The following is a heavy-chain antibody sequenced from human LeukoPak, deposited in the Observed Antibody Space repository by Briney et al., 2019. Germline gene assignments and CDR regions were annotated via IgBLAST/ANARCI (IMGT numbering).Heavy chain of an antibody. CDR3: ARDNYGYSSGWYEGVFDY. D-gene: IGHD6-19*01. Sequence: SETLSLTCTVSGGSISSYYWSWIRQPAGKGLEWIGRIYTSGSTNYNPSLKSRVTKSVDTSKNQFSLKLSSVTAADTAVYYCARDNYGYSSGWYEGVFDYWGQGTLVTVSS. CDR1: GGSISSYY. J-gene: IGHJ4*02. V-gene: IGHV4-4*07. CDR2: IYTSGST.